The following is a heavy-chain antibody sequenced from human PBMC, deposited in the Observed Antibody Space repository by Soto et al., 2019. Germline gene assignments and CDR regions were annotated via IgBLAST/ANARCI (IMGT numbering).Heavy chain of an antibody. V-gene: IGHV3-21*01. CDR3: ARGINGNYYDMDV. J-gene: IGHJ6*02. D-gene: IGHD1-26*01. CDR1: VFTFSSYT. Sequence: GSLRLSCAASVFTFSSYTMNWVRQAPGKGLEWVSSISSSSSYIYYADSMKGRFTISRDNAQNSLYLQMNSLRAEDTAVYYCARGINGNYYDMDVWGQGTTVTVSS. CDR2: ISSSSSYI.